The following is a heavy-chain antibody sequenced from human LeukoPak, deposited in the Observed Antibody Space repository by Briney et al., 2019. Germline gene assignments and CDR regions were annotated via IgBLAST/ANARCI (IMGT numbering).Heavy chain of an antibody. J-gene: IGHJ4*02. CDR3: TRETSSRYFDY. CDR1: GYTLTSYD. CDR2: MNPNSGRT. Sequence: ASVKVSCKASGYTLTSYDINWVRQATGRGLEWMGWMNPNSGRTGYAQNFQGRITITRNTSISTAYMELSSLRSEDTAVYYCTRETSSRYFDYWGQGTLVTVSS. V-gene: IGHV1-8*01.